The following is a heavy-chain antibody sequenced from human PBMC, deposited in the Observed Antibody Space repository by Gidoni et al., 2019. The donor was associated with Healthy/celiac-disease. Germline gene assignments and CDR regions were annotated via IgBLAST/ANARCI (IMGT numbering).Heavy chain of an antibody. V-gene: IGHV5-51*01. CDR3: ARKGYSYGPAVPFDY. CDR1: GYRFTSYW. Sequence: EVQLVQSGAEVKQPGESLKISCKGSGYRFTSYWIGWVRQMPGKGLEWMGIIYPGDSDTRYSPSFQGQVTISADKSISTAYLQWSSLKASDTAMYYCARKGYSYGPAVPFDYWGQGTLVTVSS. D-gene: IGHD5-18*01. J-gene: IGHJ4*02. CDR2: IYPGDSDT.